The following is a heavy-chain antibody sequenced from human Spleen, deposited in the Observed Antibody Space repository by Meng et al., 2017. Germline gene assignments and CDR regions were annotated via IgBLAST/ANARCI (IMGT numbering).Heavy chain of an antibody. D-gene: IGHD2-15*01. CDR1: GYTFSTYY. CDR2: INPSAGNT. V-gene: IGHV1-46*01. J-gene: IGHJ4*02. CDR3: ARARGDCSADTCYFDY. Sequence: QVQLVQSGSELKKPGASVKVSCKASGYTFSTYYMQWVRQAPGQGLEWMGIINPSAGNTNYAQKFQGRVTMTRDTSTSTVYMELSSLRSEDTAVYFCARARGDCSADTCYFDYWGQGTLVTVSS.